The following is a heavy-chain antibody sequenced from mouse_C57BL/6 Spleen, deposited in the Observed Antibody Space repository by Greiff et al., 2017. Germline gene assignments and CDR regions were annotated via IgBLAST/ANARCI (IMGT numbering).Heavy chain of an antibody. J-gene: IGHJ2*01. CDR1: GYAFSSSW. Sequence: QVQLQQSGAELVKPGASVKISCKASGYAFSSSWMNWVKQRPGKGLEWIGQIYPGDGDTNYNGKFKGKATLTADKSSSTAYMQLSSLTSEDSAVYFCARKENSNPYYFDYWGQGTTLTVSS. CDR2: IYPGDGDT. CDR3: ARKENSNPYYFDY. D-gene: IGHD2-5*01. V-gene: IGHV1-80*01.